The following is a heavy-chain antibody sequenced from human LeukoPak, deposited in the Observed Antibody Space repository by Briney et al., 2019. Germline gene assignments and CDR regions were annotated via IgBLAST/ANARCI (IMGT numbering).Heavy chain of an antibody. CDR3: ARVDTAMVSYYGMDV. CDR1: GGTFSSYA. CDR2: IIPVFGTA. V-gene: IGHV1-69*13. D-gene: IGHD5-18*01. Sequence: GASVKVSCKASGGTFSSYAISLVRQAPGQGLEWMGGIIPVFGTANYAQKFQGRVTITADESTSTAYMELSSLRSEDTAVYYCARVDTAMVSYYGMDVWGQGTTVTVSS. J-gene: IGHJ6*02.